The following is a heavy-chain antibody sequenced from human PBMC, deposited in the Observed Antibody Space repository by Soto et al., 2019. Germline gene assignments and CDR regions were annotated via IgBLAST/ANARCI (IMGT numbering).Heavy chain of an antibody. Sequence: EVQLVQSGAEVKKPGESLKISCKGSGYSFTSYWIGWVRQMPGKGLEWMGIIYPGDSDTRYSPSFQGQVTISADKSISTAYLQWSSLKASDTAMYYCARRYEGYDFWSGSTINWFDPWGQGTLVTVSS. V-gene: IGHV5-51*01. CDR1: GYSFTSYW. J-gene: IGHJ5*02. CDR3: ARRYEGYDFWSGSTINWFDP. D-gene: IGHD3-3*01. CDR2: IYPGDSDT.